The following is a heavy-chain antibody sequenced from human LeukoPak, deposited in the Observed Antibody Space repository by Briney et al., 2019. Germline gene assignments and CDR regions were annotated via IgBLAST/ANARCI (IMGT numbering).Heavy chain of an antibody. CDR1: GFTFSSYG. D-gene: IGHD6-13*01. V-gene: IGHV3-30*18. Sequence: GGSLRLSCAASGFTFSSYGMHWVRQAPGKGLEWVAVISYDGSNKYYADSVKGRFTISRDNSKNTLYLQMNSLRAEDTAVYYCAKGGYSSSWTYVEYWGQGTLVTVSS. CDR2: ISYDGSNK. CDR3: AKGGYSSSWTYVEY. J-gene: IGHJ4*02.